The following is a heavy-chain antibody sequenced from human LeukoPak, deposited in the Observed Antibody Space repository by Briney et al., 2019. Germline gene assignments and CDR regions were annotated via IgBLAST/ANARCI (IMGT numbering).Heavy chain of an antibody. V-gene: IGHV3-33*01. CDR1: GFTFSSYG. J-gene: IGHJ4*02. Sequence: PGGSLRLSCAASGFTFSSYGMHWVRQAPGKGLEWVAVIWYDGSNKYYADSVKGRFTISRGNSKNTLYLQMNSLRAEDTAVYYCARDPNVGYGDAYFDYWGQGTLVTVSS. CDR2: IWYDGSNK. D-gene: IGHD4-17*01. CDR3: ARDPNVGYGDAYFDY.